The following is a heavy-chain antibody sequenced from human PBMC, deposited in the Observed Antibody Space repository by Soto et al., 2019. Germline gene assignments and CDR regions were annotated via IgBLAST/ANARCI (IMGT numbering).Heavy chain of an antibody. J-gene: IGHJ3*02. CDR2: IYSGGST. CDR1: GFTVSSNY. D-gene: IGHD2-15*01. CDR3: ARDLYCSGGSCGDAFDI. V-gene: IGHV3-53*01. Sequence: PLGVLRLSCAASGFTVSSNYMSWVRQAPGKGLEWVSVIYSGGSTYYADSVKGRFTIPRDNSKNTLYLQMNSLRAEDTAVYYCARDLYCSGGSCGDAFDIWGQGTMVTVSS.